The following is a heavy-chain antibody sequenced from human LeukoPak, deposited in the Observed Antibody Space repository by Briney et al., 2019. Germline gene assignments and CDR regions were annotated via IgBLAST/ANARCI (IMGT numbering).Heavy chain of an antibody. V-gene: IGHV1-8*01. CDR3: ARYSHSSGWRPDAFDI. CDR2: MNPNTGNT. CDR1: GYTFTSYD. D-gene: IGHD6-19*01. Sequence: ASVKVSCKASGYTFTSYDINWVRQATGQGLEWMGWMNPNTGNTGYAQKFQGRVTMTRNTSISTAYMELSSLRSEDTAVYYCARYSHSSGWRPDAFDIWGQGTMVTVSS. J-gene: IGHJ3*02.